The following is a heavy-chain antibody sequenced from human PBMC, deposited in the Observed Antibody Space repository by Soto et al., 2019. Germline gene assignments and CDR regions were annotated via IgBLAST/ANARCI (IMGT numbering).Heavy chain of an antibody. CDR2: ILNTGGTV. V-gene: IGHV3-48*01. J-gene: IGHJ4*02. Sequence: EVQLVESGGGLVQPGGSLRLSCVASGLIFSDYSMNWVRQAPGKGLEWVSYILNTGGTVYYADSVKGRFTVSRDNAKNSLFLQMDSLRTEDTAVYYCTGGGVSSGPDYWGQGTLVTVSS. D-gene: IGHD3-22*01. CDR3: TGGGVSSGPDY. CDR1: GLIFSDYS.